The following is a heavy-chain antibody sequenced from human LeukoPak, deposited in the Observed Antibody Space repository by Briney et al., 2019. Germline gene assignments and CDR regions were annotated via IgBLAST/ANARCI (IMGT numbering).Heavy chain of an antibody. J-gene: IGHJ4*02. Sequence: GGSLRLSCVASGFAFGSLSMSWVRQAPGRGLEWVSDISASADNTHYADSVKGRFIIFRDNSKNTVFLQMNGLTVEDTAVYYCATGAASNAWLSQDHWGQGALVTVSS. CDR3: ATGAASNAWLSQDH. CDR1: GFAFGSLS. V-gene: IGHV3-23*01. CDR2: ISASADNT. D-gene: IGHD3-9*01.